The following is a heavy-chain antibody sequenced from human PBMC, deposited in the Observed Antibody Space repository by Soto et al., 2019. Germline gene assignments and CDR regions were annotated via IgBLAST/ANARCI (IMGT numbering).Heavy chain of an antibody. Sequence: PSETLSLTCTVSGGSISSYYWSWIRQPPGKGLEWIGYIYYSGSTNYNPSLKSRVTISVDTSKNQFSLKLSSVTAADTAVYYCARGGPRDVVVPAAMQGAFDIWGQGTMVTVSS. J-gene: IGHJ3*02. CDR2: IYYSGST. D-gene: IGHD2-2*01. CDR3: ARGGPRDVVVPAAMQGAFDI. V-gene: IGHV4-59*01. CDR1: GGSISSYY.